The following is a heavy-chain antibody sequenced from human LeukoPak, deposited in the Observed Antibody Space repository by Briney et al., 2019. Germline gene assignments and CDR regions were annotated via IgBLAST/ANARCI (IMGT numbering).Heavy chain of an antibody. CDR1: GSTFDDYG. CDR2: INWNGGST. CDR3: ARDFPVWFGELLSAFYFDY. V-gene: IGHV3-20*04. J-gene: IGHJ4*02. D-gene: IGHD3-10*01. Sequence: GGSLRLSCAASGSTFDDYGMSWVRQAPGKGREWVSGINWNGGSTGYADSVKGRFTISGDNAKNSLYLQMNSLRAEDTALYYCARDFPVWFGELLSAFYFDYWGQGTLVTVSS.